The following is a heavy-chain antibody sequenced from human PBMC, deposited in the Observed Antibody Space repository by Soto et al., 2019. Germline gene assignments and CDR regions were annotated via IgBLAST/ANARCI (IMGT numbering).Heavy chain of an antibody. Sequence: SVKVSCKASGGTFSTFGISWVRQAPGQGLEWMGGIIPFFGTSKYSQKFEDRISITADESTNTVYMDLRSLTSEDTAIYYCARSAPMDAGDKYYYDFWGQGALVTVSS. CDR3: ARSAPMDAGDKYYYDF. CDR2: IIPFFGTS. J-gene: IGHJ4*02. CDR1: GGTFSTFG. D-gene: IGHD3-16*01. V-gene: IGHV1-69*13.